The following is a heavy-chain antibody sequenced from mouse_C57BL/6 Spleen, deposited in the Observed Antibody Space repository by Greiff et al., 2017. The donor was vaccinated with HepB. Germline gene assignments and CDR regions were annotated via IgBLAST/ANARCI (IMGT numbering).Heavy chain of an antibody. D-gene: IGHD1-1*01. CDR2: INPYNGDT. CDR3: ARSEDYYGSSYDWYFDV. J-gene: IGHJ1*03. V-gene: IGHV1-20*01. Sequence: EVQLQQSGPELVKPGDSVKISCKASGYSFTGYFMNWVMQSHGKSLEWIGRINPYNGDTFYNQKFKGKATLTVDKSSSTAHMELRSLTSEYSAVYYCARSEDYYGSSYDWYFDVWGTGTTVTVSS. CDR1: GYSFTGYF.